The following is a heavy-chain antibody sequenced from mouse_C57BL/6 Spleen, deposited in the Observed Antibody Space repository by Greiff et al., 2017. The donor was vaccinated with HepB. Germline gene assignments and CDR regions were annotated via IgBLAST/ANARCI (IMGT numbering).Heavy chain of an antibody. D-gene: IGHD2-1*01. Sequence: EVKLMESEGGLVQPGSSMKLSCTASGFTFSDYYMAWVRQVPEKGLEWVANINYDGSSTYYLDSLKSRFIISRDNAKNILYLQMSSLKSEDTATYYCARDLGGNYVGWYFDVWGTGTTVTVSS. CDR1: GFTFSDYY. CDR3: ARDLGGNYVGWYFDV. V-gene: IGHV5-16*01. CDR2: INYDGSST. J-gene: IGHJ1*03.